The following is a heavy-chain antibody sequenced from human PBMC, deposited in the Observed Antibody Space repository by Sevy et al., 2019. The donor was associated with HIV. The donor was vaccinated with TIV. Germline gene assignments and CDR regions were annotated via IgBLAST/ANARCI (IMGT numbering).Heavy chain of an antibody. CDR1: VFTFGDYA. CDR3: TIFISSGWPGFDY. J-gene: IGHJ4*02. CDR2: IRSKAYGGTT. D-gene: IGHD6-19*01. Sequence: GGSLRLSCTASVFTFGDYAKSWFRQAPGKGLEWVGFIRSKAYGGTTEYAASVKGRFTISRDDSKSIAYLQMNSLKTEDTAVYYCTIFISSGWPGFDYWGQGTLVTVSS. V-gene: IGHV3-49*03.